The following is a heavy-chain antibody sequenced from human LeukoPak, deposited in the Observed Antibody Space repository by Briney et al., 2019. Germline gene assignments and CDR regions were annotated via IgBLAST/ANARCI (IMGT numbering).Heavy chain of an antibody. CDR3: HAWVHLNYCVEY. V-gene: IGHV3-23*01. Sequence: GGSLRLSCAASGFTFSRYAMSWVRQAPGKGLEWVSAISYDGGSTYYADSVKGRFTISRDNSKNTLYLQMNSLRAEDTAVYYSHAWVHLNYCVEYRGQGTLVTVSS. CDR1: GFTFSRYA. J-gene: IGHJ4*02. D-gene: IGHD1-7*01. CDR2: ISYDGGST.